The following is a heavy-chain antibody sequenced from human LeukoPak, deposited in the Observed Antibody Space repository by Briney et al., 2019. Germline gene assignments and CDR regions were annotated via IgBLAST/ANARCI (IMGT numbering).Heavy chain of an antibody. J-gene: IGHJ6*03. V-gene: IGHV4-31*03. Sequence: SETLTLTCTVSGGSISSGGNYWSWIRQHPGKGLEWIGYIYYSGSTYYNPSLKSRVTISVDTSKNQFSLKLSSVTAADTAVYYCARLQLRAYYMDVRSDKSTVTVSS. CDR2: IYYSGST. CDR3: ARLQLRAYYMDV. D-gene: IGHD1-7*01. CDR1: GGSISSGGNY.